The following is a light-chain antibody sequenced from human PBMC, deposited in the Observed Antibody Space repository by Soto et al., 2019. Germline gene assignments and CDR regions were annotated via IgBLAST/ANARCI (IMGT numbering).Light chain of an antibody. J-gene: IGKJ1*01. CDR3: QQYTT. Sequence: DIQMTQSPSTLSASVGDRVTITCRASQSISSWLAWYQQKPGKAPKLLIYKASSLESGVPSRFSGSGSGTEFTLTISSLQPDDFATHYCQQYTTFGQGTKVEIK. CDR1: QSISSW. V-gene: IGKV1-5*03. CDR2: KAS.